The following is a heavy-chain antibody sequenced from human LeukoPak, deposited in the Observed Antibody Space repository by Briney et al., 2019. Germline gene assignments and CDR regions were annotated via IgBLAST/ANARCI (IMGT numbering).Heavy chain of an antibody. D-gene: IGHD1-26*01. J-gene: IGHJ5*01. CDR2: ISGSGAST. Sequence: GGSLRLSCAASGFTFTNCAMTWVRKAPGKGLEWVYSISGSGASTYYAESVKGRFTISRDNSKNTVYLQMNSLSVEGTAVYYCAKDQSRVGGSDPFDSWGQGTLVTVAS. CDR3: AKDQSRVGGSDPFDS. V-gene: IGHV3-23*01. CDR1: GFTFTNCA.